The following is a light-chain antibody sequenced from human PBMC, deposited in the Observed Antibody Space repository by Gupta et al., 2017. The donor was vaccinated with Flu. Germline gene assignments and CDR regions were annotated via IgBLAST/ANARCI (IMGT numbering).Light chain of an antibody. Sequence: DVQMIQSPSSLSASVGDRVTITCRASQNIDSYLNWYQQRPGKAPKLLIYAASSLQSGVPLRFSGSGSGTEFTLTINSLQPADFATYYCQETDTTPPTFGQGTKVEI. CDR3: QETDTTPPT. V-gene: IGKV1-39*01. J-gene: IGKJ1*01. CDR2: AAS. CDR1: QNIDSY.